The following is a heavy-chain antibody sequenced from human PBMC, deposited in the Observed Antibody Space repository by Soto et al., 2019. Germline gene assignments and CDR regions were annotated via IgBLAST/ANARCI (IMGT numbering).Heavy chain of an antibody. D-gene: IGHD4-17*01. CDR1: GDFIRSHY. CDR3: ARGLPEGYGGNLDS. V-gene: IGHV4-59*11. J-gene: IGHJ4*02. Sequence: QVHLQESGPGLVKPSETLSLNCTVSGDFIRSHYWTWVRQAPGKGLEWIGSIYYDVNTNYNPSLNSRVTISVNTSNKQFFLKVSSVDTADTAVYYGARGLPEGYGGNLDSWGQGTLVTVSS. CDR2: IYYDVNT.